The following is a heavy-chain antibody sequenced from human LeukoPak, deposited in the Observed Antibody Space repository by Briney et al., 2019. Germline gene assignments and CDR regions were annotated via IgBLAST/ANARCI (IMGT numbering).Heavy chain of an antibody. V-gene: IGHV3-23*01. CDR3: TRSRDYYDRLDY. CDR2: LSGSGDRA. D-gene: IGHD3-10*02. CDR1: GFTFNTYG. Sequence: PGGSLRLSCAASGFTFNTYGMSWVRQAPGKGLEWLSALSGSGDRAYYADSVKGRFTISRDDSKNTAYLQMNSLKTEDTAVYYCTRSRDYYDRLDYWGQGTLVTVSS. J-gene: IGHJ4*02.